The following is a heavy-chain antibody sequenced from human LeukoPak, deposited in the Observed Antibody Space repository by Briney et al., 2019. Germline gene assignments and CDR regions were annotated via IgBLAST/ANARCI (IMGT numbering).Heavy chain of an antibody. D-gene: IGHD5-18*01. V-gene: IGHV3-7*01. CDR3: ARDQPLRGYSYGYNDY. Sequence: GGSLRLSCTVSGFTVSSNSMSWVRQAPGKGLEWVANIKQDGSEKYYVDSVKGRFTISRDNAKNSLYLQMNSLRAEDTAVYYCARDQPLRGYSYGYNDYWGQGTLVTVSS. CDR1: GFTVSSNS. CDR2: IKQDGSEK. J-gene: IGHJ4*02.